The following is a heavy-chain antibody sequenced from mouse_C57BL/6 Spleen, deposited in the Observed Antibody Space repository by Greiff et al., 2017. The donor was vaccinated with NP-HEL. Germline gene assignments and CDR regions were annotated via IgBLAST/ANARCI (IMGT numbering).Heavy chain of an antibody. CDR3: ARGPLLRGAMDY. V-gene: IGHV1-55*01. Sequence: QVQLQQSGAELVKPGASVKMSCKASGYTFTSYWITWVKQRPGQGLEWIGDIYPGSGSTNYNEKFKSKATLTVDTSSSTAYMQLSSLTSEDSAVYYCARGPLLRGAMDYWGQGTSVTVSS. CDR1: GYTFTSYW. D-gene: IGHD1-2*01. J-gene: IGHJ4*01. CDR2: IYPGSGST.